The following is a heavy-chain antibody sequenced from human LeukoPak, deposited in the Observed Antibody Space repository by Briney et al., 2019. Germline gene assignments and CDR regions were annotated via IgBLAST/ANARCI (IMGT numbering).Heavy chain of an antibody. CDR3: ASTQDVQQLKQGGVQYYYYYMDV. CDR1: GYTFTSYD. Sequence: GASVKVSCKASGYTFTSYDINWVRQATGQGLEWMGWINTNTGNPTYAQGFTGRFVFSLDTSVSTAYLQISSLKAEDTAVYYCASTQDVQQLKQGGVQYYYYYMDVWGKGTTVTVSS. CDR2: INTNTGNP. D-gene: IGHD6-13*01. V-gene: IGHV7-4-1*02. J-gene: IGHJ6*03.